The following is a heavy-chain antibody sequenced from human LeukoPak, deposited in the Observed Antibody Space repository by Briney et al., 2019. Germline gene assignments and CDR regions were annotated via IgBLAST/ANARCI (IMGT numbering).Heavy chain of an antibody. CDR3: ARNTTEVVTAKWFDP. CDR2: IYHSGST. Sequence: AETLSLTCAVSGYSISSGDYWGWIRQPPGKGLEWIGSIYHSGSTHYNPSLKSRVTISVDTSKNQFSLKLSSVTAADTAVYYCARNTTEVVTAKWFDPWGQGTLVTVSS. V-gene: IGHV4-38-2*01. D-gene: IGHD2-21*02. CDR1: GYSISSGDY. J-gene: IGHJ5*02.